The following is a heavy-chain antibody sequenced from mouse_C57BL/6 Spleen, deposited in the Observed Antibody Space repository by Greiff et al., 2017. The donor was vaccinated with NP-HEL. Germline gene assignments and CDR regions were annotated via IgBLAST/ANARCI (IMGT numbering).Heavy chain of an antibody. CDR1: GFTFSNYW. V-gene: IGHV6-3*01. Sequence: DVQLVESGGGLVQPGGSMKLSCVASGFTFSNYWMNWVRQSPEKGLEWVAQIRLKSDNYATHYAESVKGRFTISRDDSKSSVYLQMNNLRAEDTGIYYCTGSYYYGSSPYAMDYWGQGTSVTVSS. CDR2: IRLKSDNYAT. CDR3: TGSYYYGSSPYAMDY. D-gene: IGHD1-1*01. J-gene: IGHJ4*01.